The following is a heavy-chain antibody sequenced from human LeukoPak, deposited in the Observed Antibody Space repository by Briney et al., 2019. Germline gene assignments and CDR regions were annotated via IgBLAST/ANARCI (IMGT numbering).Heavy chain of an antibody. D-gene: IGHD3-3*01. J-gene: IGHJ5*02. CDR1: GGSISGYY. Sequence: PSETLSLTCTVSGGSISGYYWSWIRQPPGKGLEWIGEINHSGSTNYNPSLKSRVTISVDTSKNQFSLKLSSVTAADTAVYYCAGGTYDFWSGYSTHTGYNWFDPWGQGTLVTVSS. V-gene: IGHV4-34*01. CDR3: AGGTYDFWSGYSTHTGYNWFDP. CDR2: INHSGST.